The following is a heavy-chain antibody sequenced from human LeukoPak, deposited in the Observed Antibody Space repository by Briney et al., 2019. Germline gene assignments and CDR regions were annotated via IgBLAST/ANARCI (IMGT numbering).Heavy chain of an antibody. J-gene: IGHJ5*02. CDR2: IYHSGST. CDR1: GGPISSGDYY. V-gene: IGHV4-30-2*01. Sequence: PSETLSLTCTVSGGPISSGDYYWSWIRQPPGKGLEWIGYIYHSGSTYYNPSLKSRVTISVDRSKNQFSLKLSSVAAADTAVYYCARGPSSSNWFDPWGQGTLVTVSS. CDR3: ARGPSSSNWFDP. D-gene: IGHD6-6*01.